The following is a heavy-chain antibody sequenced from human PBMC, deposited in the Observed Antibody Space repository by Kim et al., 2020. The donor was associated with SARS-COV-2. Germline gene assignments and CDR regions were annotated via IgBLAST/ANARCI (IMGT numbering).Heavy chain of an antibody. CDR2: ISSNGGST. Sequence: GGSLRLSCSASGFTFSSYAMHWVRQAPGKGLEYVSAISSNGGSTYYADSVKGRFTISRDNSKNTLYLQVSSLGAEDTAVYYCVKDAYYYDSSGHDQNAECFQHWGQGTLVTVSS. D-gene: IGHD3-22*01. V-gene: IGHV3-64D*09. CDR1: GFTFSSYA. CDR3: VKDAYYYDSSGHDQNAECFQH. J-gene: IGHJ1*01.